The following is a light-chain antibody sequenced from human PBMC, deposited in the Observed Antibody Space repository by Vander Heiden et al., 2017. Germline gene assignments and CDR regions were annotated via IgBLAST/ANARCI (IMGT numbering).Light chain of an antibody. Sequence: DIVLTQSPATLSLSPGERATLSCRASQSVSSYLAWYQQKPGQAPRLLIYDASNRATGIPARFSGSGSGTDFTLTISSLEPEDFAVYYCQQRSNWPLTFGPGTKVEIK. CDR1: QSVSSY. CDR3: QQRSNWPLT. V-gene: IGKV3-11*01. J-gene: IGKJ3*01. CDR2: DAS.